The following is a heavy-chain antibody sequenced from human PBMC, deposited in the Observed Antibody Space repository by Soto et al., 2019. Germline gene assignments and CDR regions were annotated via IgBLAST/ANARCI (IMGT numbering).Heavy chain of an antibody. J-gene: IGHJ6*02. CDR3: ARDSRNYYYGMDV. CDR1: GGSVSSGSYY. Sequence: PSGTLSLTCTVSGGSVSSGSYYWSWIRQPPGKGLEWIGYIYYSGSTNYNPSLKSRVTISVDTSKNQFSLKLSSVTAADTAVYYCARDSRNYYYGMDVWGQGTTVTVSS. CDR2: IYYSGST. V-gene: IGHV4-61*01.